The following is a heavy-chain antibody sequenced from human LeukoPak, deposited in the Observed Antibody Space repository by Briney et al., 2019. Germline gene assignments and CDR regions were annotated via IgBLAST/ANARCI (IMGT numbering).Heavy chain of an antibody. D-gene: IGHD5-18*01. V-gene: IGHV1-2*06. Sequence: ASVKVSCKASGYTFTGYYMHWVRQAPGQGLEWMGRINPNSGGTNYAQKFQGRVTVTRDTSISTAYMELSRLRSDDTAVYYCARVKSGYSYGYPYWGQGTLVTVSS. CDR3: ARVKSGYSYGYPY. CDR1: GYTFTGYY. CDR2: INPNSGGT. J-gene: IGHJ4*02.